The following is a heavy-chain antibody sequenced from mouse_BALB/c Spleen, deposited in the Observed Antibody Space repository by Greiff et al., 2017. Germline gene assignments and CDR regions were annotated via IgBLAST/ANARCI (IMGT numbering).Heavy chain of an antibody. D-gene: IGHD2-14*01. CDR1: GYTFTSYW. Sequence: VQLQQPGAELVKPGASVKLSCKASGYTFTSYWMHWVKQRPGQGLEWIGEINPSNGRTNYNEKFKSKATLTVDKSSSTAYMQLSSLTSEDSAVYYCARYYRSSMDYWGQGTSVTVSS. CDR2: INPSNGRT. J-gene: IGHJ4*01. V-gene: IGHV1S81*02. CDR3: ARYYRSSMDY.